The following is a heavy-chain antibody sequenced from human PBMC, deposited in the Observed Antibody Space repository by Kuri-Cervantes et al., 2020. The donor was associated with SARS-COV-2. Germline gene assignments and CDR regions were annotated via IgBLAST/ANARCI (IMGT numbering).Heavy chain of an antibody. J-gene: IGHJ6*03. CDR1: GFTFGDYA. Sequence: GGSLRLSCTASGFTFGDYAMSWVRQAPGKGLEWVGFIRSKAYGGTTEYAASVKGRFTISRDDSKNSLYLQMNSLRAEDTAVYYCARAKDVDGFGSNYYYYYYMDVWGKGTTVTVSS. CDR3: ARAKDVDGFGSNYYYYYYMDV. CDR2: IRSKAYGGTT. V-gene: IGHV3-49*04. D-gene: IGHD3-16*01.